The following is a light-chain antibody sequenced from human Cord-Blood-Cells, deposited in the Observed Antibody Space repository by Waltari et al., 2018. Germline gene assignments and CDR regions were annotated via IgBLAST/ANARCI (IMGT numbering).Light chain of an antibody. V-gene: IGKV3-20*01. J-gene: IGKJ4*01. CDR3: QQYGSSPPLT. CDR2: GAS. Sequence: ENVLRQSAGPFSLSHGDRSTLSRRASQSVSSSYLAWYQHKPGQAPRLLIYGASSRATGIPDRFSGSGSGTDFTLTISRLEPEDFAVYYCQQYGSSPPLTLGGGTKVEIK. CDR1: QSVSSSY.